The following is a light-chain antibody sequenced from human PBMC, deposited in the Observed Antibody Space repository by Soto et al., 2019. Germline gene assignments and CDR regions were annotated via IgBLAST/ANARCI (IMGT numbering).Light chain of an antibody. J-gene: IGKJ4*01. Sequence: AIQLTQSPSSLSASVGDRVTITCRASQGISSALAWYQHKPGRAPRLLIYDATRLQTGVLSRFSGSGSGTDLTLTISSLQPEDFAPYYCQQFQSYALTFGGGTKLEIK. V-gene: IGKV1-13*02. CDR2: DAT. CDR1: QGISSA. CDR3: QQFQSYALT.